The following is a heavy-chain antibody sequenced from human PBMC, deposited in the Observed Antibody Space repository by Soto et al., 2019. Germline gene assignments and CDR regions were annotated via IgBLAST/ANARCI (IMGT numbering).Heavy chain of an antibody. CDR1: GFTFEDYA. CDR3: AKDRYSRGDGDAFDI. CDR2: IRWNSGSI. Sequence: ESGGGLVQPGRSLRLSCAASGFTFEDYAMHWVRQAPGEGLEWVSGIRWNSGSIGYADSVKGRFTISRDNAKNSLYLQMNSLRAEDTALYYCAKDRYSRGDGDAFDIWGQGTMVTVSS. D-gene: IGHD6-25*01. V-gene: IGHV3-9*01. J-gene: IGHJ3*02.